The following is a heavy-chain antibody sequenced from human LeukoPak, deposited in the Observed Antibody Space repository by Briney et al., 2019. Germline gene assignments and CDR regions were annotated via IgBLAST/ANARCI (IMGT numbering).Heavy chain of an antibody. CDR1: GYIFTNFW. D-gene: IGHD2-2*01. V-gene: IGHV5-51*01. J-gene: IGHJ5*02. Sequence: GESLTISCRGSGYIFTNFWIGWVRQMPGKGLEWMGIIYPGDSDTIYSPSFQGQVTISADKSISTAYLQWSSLKASDTAMCYCARHGWYCSSTSCKIRYNWFDPWGQGTLVTVFS. CDR3: ARHGWYCSSTSCKIRYNWFDP. CDR2: IYPGDSDT.